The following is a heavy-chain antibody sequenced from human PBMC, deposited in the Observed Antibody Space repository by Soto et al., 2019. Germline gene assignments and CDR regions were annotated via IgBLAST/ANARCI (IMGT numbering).Heavy chain of an antibody. J-gene: IGHJ6*02. V-gene: IGHV1-69*12. CDR2: IMPIFRTP. D-gene: IGHD1-1*01. Sequence: QVQLEQSGAEVKKPGSSVKVSCKASGGTFRNSAISWVRQAPGQGLEWMGGIMPIFRTPDYAQKFQGRVTITADEAPSTAHMALSGLRSDDTAVYFCARDNDRPQLGGNNYYILDVWGHGTTVTVSS. CDR1: GGTFRNSA. CDR3: ARDNDRPQLGGNNYYILDV.